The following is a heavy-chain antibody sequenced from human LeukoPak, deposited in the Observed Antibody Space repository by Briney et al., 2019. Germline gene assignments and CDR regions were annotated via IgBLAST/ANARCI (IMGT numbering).Heavy chain of an antibody. CDR3: ARPWGSGTYYAFFDY. CDR2: INSDGSST. D-gene: IGHD1-26*01. Sequence: PSETLSLTCTVSGGSISSYYWMHWVRQAPGKGLVWVSRINSDGSSTNYADSVKGRFTISRDNAKNTLYPQMNSLRAEDTAIYYCARPWGSGTYYAFFDYWGQGTLVTVSS. CDR1: GGSISSYYW. J-gene: IGHJ4*02. V-gene: IGHV3-74*01.